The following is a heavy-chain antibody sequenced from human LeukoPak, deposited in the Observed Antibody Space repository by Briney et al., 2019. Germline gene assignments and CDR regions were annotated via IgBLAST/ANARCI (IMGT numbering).Heavy chain of an antibody. CDR1: GFTFNTYA. CDR3: ARIIWSGAYFDY. J-gene: IGHJ4*02. Sequence: TGGSLRLSCAASGFTFNTYAMNWVRLAPGKGLEWVSTISGSGGSTYYADSVKGRFTISRDNAKNSLYLQMNSLRDEDTAVYYCARIIWSGAYFDYWGQGTLVTVSS. D-gene: IGHD2-8*02. V-gene: IGHV3-23*01. CDR2: ISGSGGST.